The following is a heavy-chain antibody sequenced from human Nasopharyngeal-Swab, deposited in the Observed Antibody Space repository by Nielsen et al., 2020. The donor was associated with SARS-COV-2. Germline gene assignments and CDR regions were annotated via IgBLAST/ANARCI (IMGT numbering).Heavy chain of an antibody. D-gene: IGHD3-16*01. CDR3: ARGLNSFDC. CDR2: SRNKANSYTT. J-gene: IGHJ4*02. Sequence: GESLKISCAASGFIFSTCAMSWFRQAPGKGLEWVGRSRNKANSYTTEYAASVKGRFAISRDESKNSLYLQMNSLKPEDTAVYYCARGLNSFDCWGQGTLVTVSS. V-gene: IGHV3-72*01. CDR1: GFIFSTCA.